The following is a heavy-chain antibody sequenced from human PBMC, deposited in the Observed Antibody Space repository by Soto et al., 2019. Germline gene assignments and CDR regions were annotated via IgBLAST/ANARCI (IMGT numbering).Heavy chain of an antibody. CDR2: IYYSGST. V-gene: IGHV4-59*01. J-gene: IGHJ6*02. CDR3: ARVGEYSRGWPRRGNYYYGMDV. CDR1: GGSISSYY. D-gene: IGHD6-19*01. Sequence: QVQLQESGPGLVKPSETLSLTCTVSGGSISSYYWSWIRQPPGKGLEWIGYIYYSGSTNYNPSLTRRVTISVDTSKNQFSLKLRSVNDADTAVYYCARVGEYSRGWPRRGNYYYGMDVWGQGTTVTGSS.